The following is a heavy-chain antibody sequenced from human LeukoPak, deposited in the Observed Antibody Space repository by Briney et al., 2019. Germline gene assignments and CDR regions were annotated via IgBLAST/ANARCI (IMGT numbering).Heavy chain of an antibody. CDR1: GYTFTGYY. J-gene: IGHJ3*02. V-gene: IGHV1-2*02. D-gene: IGHD3-3*01. CDR3: AADFQGFWSGYYTGNAFDI. Sequence: ASVKVSCKASGYTFTGYYMHWVRQAPGQGLEWMGWINPNSGGTNYAQKFQGRVTMTRDTSISTAYMELSRLRSDDTAVYYCAADFQGFWSGYYTGNAFDIWGQGTMVTVSS. CDR2: INPNSGGT.